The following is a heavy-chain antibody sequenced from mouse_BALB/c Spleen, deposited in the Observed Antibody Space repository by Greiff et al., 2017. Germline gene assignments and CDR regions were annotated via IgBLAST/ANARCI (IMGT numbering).Heavy chain of an antibody. CDR1: GYTFTSYW. CDR3: TRRVLYYAMDY. J-gene: IGHJ4*01. CDR2: IYPSDSYT. Sequence: VQLQQPGAELVRPGASVKLSCKASGYTFTSYWINWVKQRPGQGLEWIGNIYPSDSYTNYNQKFKDKATLTVDKSSSTAYMQLSSPTSEDSAVYYCTRRVLYYAMDYWGKGTSVTVPA. V-gene: IGHV1-69*02.